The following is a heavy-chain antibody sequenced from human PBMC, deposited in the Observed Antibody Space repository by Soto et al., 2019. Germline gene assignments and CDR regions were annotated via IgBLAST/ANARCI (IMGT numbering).Heavy chain of an antibody. CDR3: TKDGDSADYGY. CDR2: IIPMFPTT. D-gene: IGHD2-21*01. CDR1: GDTFGRNA. Sequence: QVHLVQSGPEVKRPGSSVKVSCKASGDTFGRNAIHWVRQAPGQGLEWMGGIIPMFPTTNYAQKFKGRLTNYADKSTGTAYMEMTSLRSEDTAVYYCTKDGDSADYGYWGQGTLVTVSS. V-gene: IGHV1-69*06. J-gene: IGHJ4*02.